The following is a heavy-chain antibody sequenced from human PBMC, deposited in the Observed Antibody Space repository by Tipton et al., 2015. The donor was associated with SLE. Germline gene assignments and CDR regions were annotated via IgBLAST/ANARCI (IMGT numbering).Heavy chain of an antibody. Sequence: SLRLSCAASGFTFFNYAMTWVRQAPGKGLEWVSGISDSGGATYYADSVKGRFTISRDNSKNTLYLQVSGLRGEDTAVYYCAKGGATLLDAFDIWGQGTMVTVSS. V-gene: IGHV3-23*01. CDR1: GFTFFNYA. CDR3: AKGGATLLDAFDI. CDR2: ISDSGGAT. D-gene: IGHD1-26*01. J-gene: IGHJ3*02.